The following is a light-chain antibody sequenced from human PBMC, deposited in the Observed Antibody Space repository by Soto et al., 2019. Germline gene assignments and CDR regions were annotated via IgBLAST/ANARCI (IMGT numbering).Light chain of an antibody. V-gene: IGKV3-11*01. Sequence: EVVLTQSPATLSLSPGDRATLSCRASQSVTTFLAWYQQKPGQAPRLLISHAPHRATGIPARFSGSGSGTDFNLTISGLEPEDFAVYFCQQRSYWPLTFGGGTKVDIK. J-gene: IGKJ4*01. CDR1: QSVTTF. CDR2: HAP. CDR3: QQRSYWPLT.